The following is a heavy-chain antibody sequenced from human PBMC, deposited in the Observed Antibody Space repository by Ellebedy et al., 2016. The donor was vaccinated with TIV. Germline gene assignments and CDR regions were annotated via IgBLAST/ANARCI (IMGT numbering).Heavy chain of an antibody. J-gene: IGHJ4*02. Sequence: GESLKISCAASGFTFRRYWMAWVRQAPGKGLELVADIKADGSEKYYLTAVEGRFTIARDNAKNSLFLQMNSLRAEDTAVYYSATDGGGYRFEDWGQGTLVTVSS. CDR2: IKADGSEK. V-gene: IGHV3-7*03. CDR1: GFTFRRYW. CDR3: ATDGGGYRFED. D-gene: IGHD6-19*01.